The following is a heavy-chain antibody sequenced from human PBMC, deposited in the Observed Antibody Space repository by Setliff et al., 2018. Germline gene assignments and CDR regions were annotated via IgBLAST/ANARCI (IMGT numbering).Heavy chain of an antibody. J-gene: IGHJ4*02. CDR3: ARDGGDY. V-gene: IGHV3-7*01. Sequence: PGGSLRLSCAASGFSFSRYWMSWVRQAPGKGLEWVANIKQDGSEKYYVDSVKGRFTISRDNAKNSLYLQMSSLRAEDTAAYYCARDGGDYWGQGTLVTVSS. CDR1: GFSFSRYW. CDR2: IKQDGSEK.